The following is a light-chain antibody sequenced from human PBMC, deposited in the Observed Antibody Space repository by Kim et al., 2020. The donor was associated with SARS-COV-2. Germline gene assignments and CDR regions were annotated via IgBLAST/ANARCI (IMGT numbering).Light chain of an antibody. CDR3: QSAYSSGTYRV. CDR1: ALPKQY. CDR2: KDS. Sequence: SYELTQPPSVSVSPGQTARITCSGDALPKQYAYWYQQKPGQAPVLVIYKDSERPSGIPERFSGSSSGTTVTLTISGVQAEDEADYYCQSAYSSGTYRVFG. V-gene: IGLV3-25*03. J-gene: IGLJ3*02.